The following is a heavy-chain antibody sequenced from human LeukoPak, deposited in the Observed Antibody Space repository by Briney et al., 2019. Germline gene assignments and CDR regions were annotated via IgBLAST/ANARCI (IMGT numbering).Heavy chain of an antibody. J-gene: IGHJ4*02. D-gene: IGHD3-16*01. CDR1: GYSISSGYY. CDR2: IYHSGST. V-gene: IGHV4-38-2*02. CDR3: ARMGAILRVRGTIDY. Sequence: SETLSLTCTVSGYSISSGYYWGWIRQPPGKGLEWIGSIYHSGSTYYNPSLKSRVTISVDTSKNQFSLKLSSVAAADTAVYYCARMGAILRVRGTIDYWGQGTLVTVSS.